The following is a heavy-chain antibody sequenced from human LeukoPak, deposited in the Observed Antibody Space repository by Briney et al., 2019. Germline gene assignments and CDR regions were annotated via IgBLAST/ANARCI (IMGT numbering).Heavy chain of an antibody. CDR1: GFTFSSYA. CDR2: ISGSGGST. D-gene: IGHD2-15*01. Sequence: PGGSLRLSCAASGFTFSSYAMSWVRQAPGKGLEWVSAISGSGGSTYYADSVKGRFTISRDNSKNTLYLQMNSLRAEDTAVYYCAKSLGYCSGGSCYEMEYYFDYWGQGTLVTVSS. CDR3: AKSLGYCSGGSCYEMEYYFDY. J-gene: IGHJ4*02. V-gene: IGHV3-23*01.